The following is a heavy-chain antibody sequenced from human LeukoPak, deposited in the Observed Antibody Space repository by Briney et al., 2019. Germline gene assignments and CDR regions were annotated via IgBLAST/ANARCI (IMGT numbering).Heavy chain of an antibody. D-gene: IGHD3-22*01. CDR3: ARDTQKRYGTYYYDSSGYYSFDY. Sequence: SVKVSCKASGGTFSSYAISWVRQAPGQGLEWMGGIIPIFGTANYAQKFQGRVTITADESTSTAYMELSSLKSEDTAVYYCARDTQKRYGTYYYDSSGYYSFDYWGQGTLVTVSS. CDR1: GGTFSSYA. J-gene: IGHJ4*02. CDR2: IIPIFGTA. V-gene: IGHV1-69*13.